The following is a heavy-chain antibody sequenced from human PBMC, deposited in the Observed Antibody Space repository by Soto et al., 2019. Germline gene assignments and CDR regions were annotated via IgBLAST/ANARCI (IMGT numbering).Heavy chain of an antibody. Sequence: EVQLVQSGAEVKKPGESLKISCKGSGYSFTSYWIGWVRQMPGKGLEWMGIIYPGDSDTRYSPSFEGQVPISADKSISTAYLQWSSLKAADTAMYYCARGGGEGYCSGGSCCPDYFDYWGQGTLVTVSS. CDR2: IYPGDSDT. V-gene: IGHV5-51*03. CDR1: GYSFTSYW. J-gene: IGHJ4*02. CDR3: ARGGGEGYCSGGSCCPDYFDY. D-gene: IGHD2-15*01.